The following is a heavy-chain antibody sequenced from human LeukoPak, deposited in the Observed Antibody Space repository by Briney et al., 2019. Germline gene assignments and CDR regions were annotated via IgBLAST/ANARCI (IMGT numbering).Heavy chain of an antibody. J-gene: IGHJ4*02. CDR2: ISSSGSAI. CDR1: GFSFSTYE. D-gene: IGHD1-7*01. CDR3: ATADDYNWNYYNY. Sequence: GGSLRLSCAASGFSFSTYEMNWVRQAPGKGLEWVSYISSSGSAIYYADSVKGRFTIPRDNAKNSLYLQMNSLRAEDTAVYYCATADDYNWNYYNYWGQGTLVTVSS. V-gene: IGHV3-48*03.